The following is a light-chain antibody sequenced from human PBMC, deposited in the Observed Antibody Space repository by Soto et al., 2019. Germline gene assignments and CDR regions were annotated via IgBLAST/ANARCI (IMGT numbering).Light chain of an antibody. V-gene: IGLV2-14*03. CDR1: SGDIGYYNY. CDR3: SSLTTTDSVV. CDR2: DVS. Sequence: QSALTQPASVSGSPGQSITISCIGTSGDIGYYNYVSWYQQQPGKAPKLLISDVSTRPSGISFRFSGSKSGNTASLTISGLQAEDEADYYCSSLTTTDSVVFGGGTKLTVL. J-gene: IGLJ2*01.